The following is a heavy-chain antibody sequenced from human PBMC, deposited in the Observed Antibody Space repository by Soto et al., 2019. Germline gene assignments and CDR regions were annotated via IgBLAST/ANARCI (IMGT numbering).Heavy chain of an antibody. CDR3: TTVAVAGQVDY. V-gene: IGHV3-23*01. CDR2: ISGSGGST. J-gene: IGHJ4*02. D-gene: IGHD6-19*01. Sequence: EVQLLESGGGLVQPGGSLRLSCAASGFTFSSYAMSWVRQAPGKGLEWVSAISGSGGSTYYADSVKGRFTISRDDSKNTLYLQMNSLKTEDTAVYYCTTVAVAGQVDYWGQGTLVTVSS. CDR1: GFTFSSYA.